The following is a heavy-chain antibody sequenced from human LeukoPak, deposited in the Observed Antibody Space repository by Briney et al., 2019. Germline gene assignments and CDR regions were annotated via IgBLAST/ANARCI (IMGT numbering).Heavy chain of an antibody. D-gene: IGHD3-3*01. Sequence: PGGSLRLSCAASGFTFSSYGMHWVRQAPGKGLEWVAFIRYDGSKKYYADSVKGRFTISRDNSKNTLYLRMNSLRAEDTAVYYCAKANGIAIHLYYYYMDVWGKGTTVTISS. CDR3: AKANGIAIHLYYYYMDV. J-gene: IGHJ6*03. CDR1: GFTFSSYG. V-gene: IGHV3-30*02. CDR2: IRYDGSKK.